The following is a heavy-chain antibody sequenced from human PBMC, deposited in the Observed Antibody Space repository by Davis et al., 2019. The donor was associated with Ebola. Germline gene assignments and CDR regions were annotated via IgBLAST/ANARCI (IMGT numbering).Heavy chain of an antibody. CDR3: ARDLYSSSWFDY. D-gene: IGHD6-13*01. CDR2: ISAYNGNT. CDR1: GYTFTGYY. Sequence: AASVKVSCKASGYTFTGYYMHWVRQAPGQGLEWMGWISAYNGNTNYAQKLQGRVTMTTDTSTSTAYMELRSLRSDDTAVYYCARDLYSSSWFDYWGQGTLVTVSS. J-gene: IGHJ4*02. V-gene: IGHV1-18*04.